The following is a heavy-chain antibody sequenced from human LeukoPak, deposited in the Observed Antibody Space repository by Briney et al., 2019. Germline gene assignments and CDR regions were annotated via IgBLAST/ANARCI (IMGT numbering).Heavy chain of an antibody. D-gene: IGHD3-10*01. V-gene: IGHV3-30*03. J-gene: IGHJ4*02. Sequence: GGSLRLSCAASGFTFSNYGMHWVRQAPGKGLEWVAVISYDGSNKYYADSVKGRFTISRDNSKNTLYLQMNSLRAEDTAAYYCARAFLSYTFDYWGQGTLVTVSS. CDR1: GFTFSNYG. CDR2: ISYDGSNK. CDR3: ARAFLSYTFDY.